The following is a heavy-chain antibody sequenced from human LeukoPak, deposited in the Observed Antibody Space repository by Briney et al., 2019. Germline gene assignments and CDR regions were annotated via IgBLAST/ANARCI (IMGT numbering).Heavy chain of an antibody. J-gene: IGHJ4*02. CDR1: GFTFSSYG. D-gene: IGHD2-15*01. V-gene: IGHV3-48*04. CDR3: VRDSCSGDYCYPGYFDY. Sequence: GGSLRLSCAASGFTFSSYGMHWVRQAPGKGLEWIAHISTGSESIYYADSVKGRFTMSRDNAKDSLYLQMNGLKADDTAVYYCVRDSCSGDYCYPGYFDYWGQGILVTVSS. CDR2: ISTGSESI.